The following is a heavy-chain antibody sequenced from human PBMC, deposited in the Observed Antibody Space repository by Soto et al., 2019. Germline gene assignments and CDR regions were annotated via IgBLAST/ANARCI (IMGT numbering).Heavy chain of an antibody. CDR2: ISAYNGNT. CDR1: GYTFTSYG. V-gene: IGHV1-18*01. J-gene: IGHJ4*02. CDR3: ASYIWVGWYVSGAVYFDY. D-gene: IGHD6-19*01. Sequence: GASVKVSCKASGYTFTSYGISWVRQAPGQGLEWMGWISAYNGNTNYAQKLQGRVTMTTDTSTSTAYMELRSLRSDDTAVYYCASYIWVGWYVSGAVYFDYWGQGTLVTVSS.